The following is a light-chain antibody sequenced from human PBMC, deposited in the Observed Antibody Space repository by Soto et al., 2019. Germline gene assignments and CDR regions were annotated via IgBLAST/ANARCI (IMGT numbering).Light chain of an antibody. CDR2: EGS. CDR3: CSYAGSRRV. CDR1: SSDVGSYNL. J-gene: IGLJ1*01. Sequence: QSVLTQPASVSGSPGQSITISCTGTSSDVGSYNLVPWYQQHPGKAPKLMIYEGSKRPSGVSNRFSGSKSGNTASLTISGLQAEDEADYYCCSYAGSRRVFGTGTKVTVL. V-gene: IGLV2-23*01.